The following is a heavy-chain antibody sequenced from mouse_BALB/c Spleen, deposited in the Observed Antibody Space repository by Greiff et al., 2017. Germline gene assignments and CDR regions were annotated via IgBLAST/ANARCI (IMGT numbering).Heavy chain of an antibody. CDR3: ARSPYYGYDVWYFDV. V-gene: IGHV3-1*02. Sequence: EVQLQQSGPDLVKPSQSLSLTCTVTGYSITSGYSWHWIRQFPGNKLEWMGYIHYSGSTNYNPSLKSRISITRDTSKNQFFLQLNSVTTEDTATYYCARSPYYGYDVWYFDVWGAGTTVTVSS. CDR1: GYSITSGYS. J-gene: IGHJ1*01. D-gene: IGHD2-9*01. CDR2: IHYSGST.